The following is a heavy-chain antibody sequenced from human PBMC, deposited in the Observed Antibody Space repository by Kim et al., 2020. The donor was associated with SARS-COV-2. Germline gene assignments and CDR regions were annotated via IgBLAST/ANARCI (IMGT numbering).Heavy chain of an antibody. J-gene: IGHJ4*02. Sequence: GGSLRLSCGASGLTVSSDYMSWVRQAPGMWLEWVSTIYRDGNTYYADSVKGRFTISRDNSKETLYLQMNSLRAEDTAVYYCARGGGAYCGDDCYRTFDYWGLGTLVIVSS. CDR2: IYRDGNT. CDR3: ARGGGAYCGDDCYRTFDY. D-gene: IGHD2-21*02. CDR1: GLTVSSDY. V-gene: IGHV3-66*01.